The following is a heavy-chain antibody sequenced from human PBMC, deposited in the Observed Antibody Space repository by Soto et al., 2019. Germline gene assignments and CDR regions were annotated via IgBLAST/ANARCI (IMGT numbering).Heavy chain of an antibody. CDR2: ILPGDAET. V-gene: IGHV5-51*01. CDR3: ATPGGFGMDV. CDR1: GYNFVTHW. D-gene: IGHD5-12*01. J-gene: IGHJ6*02. Sequence: GESLKISCQGSGYNFVTHWIGWVRHKAGKGLEWMGIILPGDAETRYSPSFQGHITISADKSISTAYLRWSSLKASDTGMYYCATPGGFGMDVWGQGTTVTV.